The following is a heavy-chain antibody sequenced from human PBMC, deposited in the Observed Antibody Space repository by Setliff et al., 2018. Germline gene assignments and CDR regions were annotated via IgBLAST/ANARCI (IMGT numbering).Heavy chain of an antibody. D-gene: IGHD3-22*01. J-gene: IGHJ4*02. CDR1: GFTFDDYT. CDR3: AKDIAGGSSGYYFDY. Sequence: GGSLRLSCAASGFTFDDYTMHWVRQAPGRGLEWVSLISWDGGRTYYADSVKGRFTISRDNSKNSLYLQMNSLRTEDTALYYCAKDIAGGSSGYYFDYWGQGTLVTVSS. CDR2: ISWDGGRT. V-gene: IGHV3-43*01.